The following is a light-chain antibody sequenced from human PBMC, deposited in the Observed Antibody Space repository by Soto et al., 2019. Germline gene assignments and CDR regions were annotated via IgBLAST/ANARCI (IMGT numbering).Light chain of an antibody. J-gene: IGLJ2*01. CDR3: SSYAKSGSVV. Sequence: QSALTQPASVSGSPGQSIAISCTGTSSDVGAYDYVSWYQQHPGEAPKVKIYDVSHRPSGVSDRFSGSKSGNTASLTISGLQAEDEADYYCSSYAKSGSVVFGGGTQLTVL. CDR2: DVS. CDR1: SSDVGAYDY. V-gene: IGLV2-14*01.